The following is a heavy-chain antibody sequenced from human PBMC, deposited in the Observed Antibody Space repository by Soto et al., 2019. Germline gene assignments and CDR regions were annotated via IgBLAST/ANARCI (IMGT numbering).Heavy chain of an antibody. CDR2: INHSGST. CDR1: GGSFSGYY. CDR3: ASSYCSGGSCYPPAPFDY. J-gene: IGHJ4*02. Sequence: QVQLQQWGAGLLKPSETLSLTCAVYGGSFSGYYWSWIRQPPGKGLEWIGEINHSGSTNYNPSLKSRVTISVDTSKNQFSLKLSSVTAADTAVYYCASSYCSGGSCYPPAPFDYWGQGTLVTVSS. V-gene: IGHV4-34*01. D-gene: IGHD2-15*01.